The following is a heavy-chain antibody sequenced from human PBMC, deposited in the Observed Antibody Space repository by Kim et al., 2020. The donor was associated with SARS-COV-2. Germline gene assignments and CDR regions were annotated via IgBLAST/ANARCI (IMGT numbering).Heavy chain of an antibody. J-gene: IGHJ4*02. D-gene: IGHD6-6*01. Sequence: GGSLRLSCAASGFTFSDYYMSWIRQAPGKGLEWVSYISSSSSYTNYADSVKGRFTISRDNAKNSLYLQMNSLRGEDTAVYYCAGSRIAASSPFDYWGQGSLVTVSS. V-gene: IGHV3-11*03. CDR1: GFTFSDYY. CDR3: AGSRIAASSPFDY. CDR2: ISSSSSYT.